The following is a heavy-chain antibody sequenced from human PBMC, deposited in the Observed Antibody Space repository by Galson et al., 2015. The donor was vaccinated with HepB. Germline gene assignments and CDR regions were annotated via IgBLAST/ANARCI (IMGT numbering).Heavy chain of an antibody. CDR3: AREFMVRGDPLIFDY. CDR1: GFTFSSYA. CDR2: ISYDGSNK. Sequence: SLRLSCAASGFTFSSYAMHWVRQAPGKGLEWVAVISYDGSNKYYTDSVKGRFTISRDNSKNTLYLQMNSLRAEDTAVYYCAREFMVRGDPLIFDYRGQGTLVTVSS. D-gene: IGHD3-10*01. V-gene: IGHV3-30*04. J-gene: IGHJ4*02.